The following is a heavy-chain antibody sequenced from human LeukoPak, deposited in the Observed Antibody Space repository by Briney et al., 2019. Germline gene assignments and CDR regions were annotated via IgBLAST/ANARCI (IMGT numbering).Heavy chain of an antibody. V-gene: IGHV1-2*02. CDR3: ASPHCSSTSCYSPPGYYYYGMDV. CDR2: INPNSGGT. Sequence: ASVKVSCKASGYTFTRYYMHWVRQAPGQGLEWMGWINPNSGGTNYAQKFQGRVTTTRDTSISTAYMELSRLRSDDTAVYYCASPHCSSTSCYSPPGYYYYGMDVWGQGTTVTVSS. J-gene: IGHJ6*02. CDR1: GYTFTRYY. D-gene: IGHD2-2*01.